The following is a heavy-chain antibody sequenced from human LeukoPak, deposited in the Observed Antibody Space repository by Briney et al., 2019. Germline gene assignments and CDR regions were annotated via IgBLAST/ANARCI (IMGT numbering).Heavy chain of an antibody. D-gene: IGHD4/OR15-4a*01. CDR1: GFSFRSYG. CDR2: ISSSGSTI. J-gene: IGHJ4*02. Sequence: GGSLRLSCAASGFSFRSYGTHWVRQAPGKGLEWVSYISSSGSTIYYADSVKGRFTISRDNSKNTLYLQMNSLRAEDTAVYYCARRAGAYSHPYDYWGQGTLVTVSS. CDR3: ARRAGAYSHPYDY. V-gene: IGHV3-48*01.